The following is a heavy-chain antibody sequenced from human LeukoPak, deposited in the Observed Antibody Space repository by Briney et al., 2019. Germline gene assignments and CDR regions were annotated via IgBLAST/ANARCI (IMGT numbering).Heavy chain of an antibody. V-gene: IGHV4-38-2*02. Sequence: SETLSLTCTVSGYSISSGYYWGWIRQPPGKGLEWIGSIYHSGSTYYNPSLKSRVTISVDTSKNQFSLKLSSMTAADTAVYYCAREIQPWGQGTLVTVSS. CDR1: GYSISSGYY. CDR2: IYHSGST. J-gene: IGHJ5*02. D-gene: IGHD1-1*01. CDR3: AREIQP.